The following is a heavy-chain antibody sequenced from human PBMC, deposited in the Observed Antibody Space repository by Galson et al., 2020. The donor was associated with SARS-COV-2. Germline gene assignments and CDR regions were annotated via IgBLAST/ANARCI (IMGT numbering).Heavy chain of an antibody. CDR1: GLSFSSAW. CDR2: IKRETDGGTT. Sequence: GESLKISCAASGLSFSSAWMSWVRQAPGKGLEWVGRIKRETDGGTTEYAAPVKGRFSISRDDSRDTVYLQMNSLETEDTAVYYCATLGYSHAIYWGQGTLVTVSS. D-gene: IGHD5-18*01. V-gene: IGHV3-15*01. CDR3: ATLGYSHAIY. J-gene: IGHJ4*02.